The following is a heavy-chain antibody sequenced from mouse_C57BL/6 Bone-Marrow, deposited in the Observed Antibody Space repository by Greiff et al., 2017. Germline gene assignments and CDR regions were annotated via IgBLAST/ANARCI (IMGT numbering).Heavy chain of an antibody. J-gene: IGHJ2*02. Sequence: VQLQESGPELVKPGASVKISCKASGYAFSSSWMNWVKQRPGKGLEWIGRIYPGDGDTNYNGKFKGKATLTADKSSSTAYMQLSSLTSEDSAVYFCGGFFDYWGQGTSLTVSS. CDR3: GGFFDY. CDR1: GYAFSSSW. CDR2: IYPGDGDT. V-gene: IGHV1-82*01.